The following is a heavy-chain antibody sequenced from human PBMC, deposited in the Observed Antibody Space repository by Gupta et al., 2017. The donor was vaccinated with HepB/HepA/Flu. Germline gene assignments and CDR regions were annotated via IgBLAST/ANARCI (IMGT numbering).Heavy chain of an antibody. D-gene: IGHD2-2*01. CDR3: ARDPHCSSTSCPQNY. CDR1: GFTFRSYS. Sequence: EVQLVESGGGLVKHGGSLRLSCAASGFTFRSYSMTWFRQAPELGLEWVSSISSSSSNIYYEDSVKGRYTISRDNAKNSLYLQMNSLRAEDTAVYYCARDPHCSSTSCPQNYWGQGTLVTVSS. V-gene: IGHV3-21*01. J-gene: IGHJ4*02. CDR2: ISSSSSNI.